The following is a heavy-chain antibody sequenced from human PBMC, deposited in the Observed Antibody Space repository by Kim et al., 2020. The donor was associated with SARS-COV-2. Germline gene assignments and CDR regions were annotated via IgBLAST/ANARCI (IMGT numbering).Heavy chain of an antibody. D-gene: IGHD3-10*01. CDR1: GGSFSGYY. V-gene: IGHV4-34*01. CDR3: ARWGYYYVSGFDY. CDR2: INHSGST. J-gene: IGHJ4*02. Sequence: SETLSLTCAVYGGSFSGYYWSWIRQPPGKGLEWIGEINHSGSTNYNPSLKSRVTISVDTSKNQFSLKLSSVTAADTAVYYCARWGYYYVSGFDYWGQGTLVTVSS.